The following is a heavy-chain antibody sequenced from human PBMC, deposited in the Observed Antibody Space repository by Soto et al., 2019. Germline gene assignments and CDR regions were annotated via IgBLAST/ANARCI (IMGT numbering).Heavy chain of an antibody. D-gene: IGHD4-17*01. CDR3: ARLIFKWGDYPLYNWFDP. Sequence: SETLSLTCTVSGGSISSYYWSWIRQPPGKGLEWIGYIYYSGSTNYNPSLKSRVTISVDTSKNQFSLKLSSVTAADTAVYYCARLIFKWGDYPLYNWFDPWGQGTLVTVSS. CDR1: GGSISSYY. J-gene: IGHJ5*02. V-gene: IGHV4-59*08. CDR2: IYYSGST.